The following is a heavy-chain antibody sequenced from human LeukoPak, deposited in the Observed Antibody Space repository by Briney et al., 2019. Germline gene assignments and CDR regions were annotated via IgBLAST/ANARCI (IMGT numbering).Heavy chain of an antibody. D-gene: IGHD6-13*01. Sequence: GASVKVSCKASGYTFTSYDINWVRQATGQGLEWMGWINPNSGNTGYAQKFQGRVTMTRNTSISTAYMELSSPRSEDTAVYYCARMYSSSWTQYAFDIWGQGTMVTVSS. V-gene: IGHV1-8*01. CDR1: GYTFTSYD. CDR2: INPNSGNT. J-gene: IGHJ3*02. CDR3: ARMYSSSWTQYAFDI.